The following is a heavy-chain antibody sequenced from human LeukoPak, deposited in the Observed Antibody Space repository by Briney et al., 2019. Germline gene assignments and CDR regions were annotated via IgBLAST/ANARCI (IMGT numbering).Heavy chain of an antibody. CDR3: ARELPFDY. Sequence: GGSLRLSCTASGFNFGIYGMHWVRQAPGKGLEWVAVMWDDGTNEYYVESVKGRFTISRDNAKNTLYLQMNSLRAEDTAVYYCARELPFDYWGQGTLVTVSS. D-gene: IGHD2-15*01. CDR2: MWDDGTNE. J-gene: IGHJ4*02. CDR1: GFNFGIYG. V-gene: IGHV3-33*01.